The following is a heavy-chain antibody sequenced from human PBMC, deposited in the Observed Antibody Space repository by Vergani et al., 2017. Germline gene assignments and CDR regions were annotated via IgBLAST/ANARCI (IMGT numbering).Heavy chain of an antibody. CDR3: AREDYGSGSYYNIFDY. CDR2: IYYSGST. J-gene: IGHJ4*02. V-gene: IGHV4-59*01. Sequence: QVQLQESGPGLVKPSETLSLTCTVPGGSISSYYWSWIRQPPGKGLEWIGYIYYSGSTNYNPSLKSRVTISVDTSKNQFSLKLSSVTAADTAVYYCAREDYGSGSYYNIFDYWGQGTLVTVSS. CDR1: GGSISSYY. D-gene: IGHD3-10*01.